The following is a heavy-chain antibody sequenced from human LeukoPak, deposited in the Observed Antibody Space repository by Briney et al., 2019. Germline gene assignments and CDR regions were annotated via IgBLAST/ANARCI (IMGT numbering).Heavy chain of an antibody. J-gene: IGHJ4*02. CDR3: PKGLATSYSYGLDY. V-gene: IGHV3-30*02. Sequence: PGGSLRLSCAASGFTFSSYGMHSVRQATGKGLKWVAFIRYDGSNKYYADSVNGRFTLSKDNSKNTLYLQMSSLRAEDTAAYYCPKGLATSYSYGLDYWGEGTLVTVSS. CDR1: GFTFSSYG. D-gene: IGHD5-18*01. CDR2: IRYDGSNK.